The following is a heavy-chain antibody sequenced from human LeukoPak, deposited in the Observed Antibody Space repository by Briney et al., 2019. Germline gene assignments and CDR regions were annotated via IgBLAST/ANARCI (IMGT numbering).Heavy chain of an antibody. D-gene: IGHD5-12*01. Sequence: RATVKVSCKASGGTFSSYNSSRGRRDPPQRLEWMGRNIPHLGIANYDPKFQGRVTITADKSTSKASMELSSLRAEDTAVYYCARDSATKDLQYRVSYYYYGMDVWGQGTTGTGSS. CDR2: NIPHLGIA. CDR1: GGTFSSYN. V-gene: IGHV1-69*04. J-gene: IGHJ6*02. CDR3: ARDSATKDLQYRVSYYYYGMDV.